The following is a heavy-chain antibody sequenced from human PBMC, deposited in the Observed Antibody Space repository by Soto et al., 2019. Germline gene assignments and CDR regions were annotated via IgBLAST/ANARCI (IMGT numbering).Heavy chain of an antibody. J-gene: IGHJ4*02. CDR3: ARDLPTSTRASDF. V-gene: IGHV1-46*01. D-gene: IGHD3-10*01. CDR1: AGTFSSYA. CDR2: INPNGDST. Sequence: GASVNVSCKASAGTFSSYAISWVRQAPGQEPELMGIINPNGDSTSYARKFQGRVTMTTAXXXXXVXMXLXXXXSEXTAMYYCARDLPTSTRASDFWGQGTLVTVSS.